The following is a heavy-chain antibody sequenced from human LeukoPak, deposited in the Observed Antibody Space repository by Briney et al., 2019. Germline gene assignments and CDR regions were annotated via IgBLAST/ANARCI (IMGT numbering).Heavy chain of an antibody. CDR2: ISSIGGST. V-gene: IGHV3-64*04. Sequence: PGGSLRLSCSASGFTFSSYGMDWVRQAPGTGLEFVSAISSIGGSTYYADSVKGRFTISRDNSKNTLFLQMNSLRAEDTAVYYCAKAAGRGYNYGDYFDYWGQGTLVTVSS. CDR1: GFTFSSYG. J-gene: IGHJ4*02. D-gene: IGHD5-18*01. CDR3: AKAAGRGYNYGDYFDY.